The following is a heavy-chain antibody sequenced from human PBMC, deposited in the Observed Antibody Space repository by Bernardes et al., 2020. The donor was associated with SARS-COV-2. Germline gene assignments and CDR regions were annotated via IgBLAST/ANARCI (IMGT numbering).Heavy chain of an antibody. Sequence: SETLSLTCTVSGDSIHNYYWSWIRQPPGPGLEWIGHLYFNGHTQYNPFLKSRITILLDTSKYQFFLTLNSVTAADTAVYFCARVNGDYDWFPIGDWVQGTPVTVSS. CDR3: ARVNGDYDWFPIGD. CDR2: LYFNGHT. CDR1: GDSIHNYY. V-gene: IGHV4-59*01. D-gene: IGHD4-17*01. J-gene: IGHJ4*02.